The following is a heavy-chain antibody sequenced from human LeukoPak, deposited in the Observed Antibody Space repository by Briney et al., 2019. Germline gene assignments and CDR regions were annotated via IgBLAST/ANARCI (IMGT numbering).Heavy chain of an antibody. V-gene: IGHV4-39*07. CDR1: GGSISSSSYY. D-gene: IGHD6-25*01. Sequence: SETLSLTCTVSGGSISSSSYYWGWIRQPPGKGLEWIGSINYSGSTYYNPSLKSRVTISVDTSKNQFSLTLSSVTAADTAVYYCARDSSGDGYSSGYHWGQGTLVTVSS. CDR3: ARDSSGDGYSSGYH. J-gene: IGHJ5*02. CDR2: INYSGST.